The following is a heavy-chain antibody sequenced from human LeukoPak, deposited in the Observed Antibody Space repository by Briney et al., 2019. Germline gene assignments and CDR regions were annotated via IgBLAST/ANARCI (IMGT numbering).Heavy chain of an antibody. J-gene: IGHJ4*02. D-gene: IGHD2-2*01. CDR1: GFTFSNYN. CDR3: AHGTVYQLDY. Sequence: GGSLRLSCAASGFTFSNYNMNWVRQTPGKGLEWVSSITRGSIYTFYADSVKGRFTISRDNSKNTLYLQMNSLRAEDTAVYYCAHGTVYQLDYWGQGTLVTASS. CDR2: ITRGSIYT. V-gene: IGHV3-21*04.